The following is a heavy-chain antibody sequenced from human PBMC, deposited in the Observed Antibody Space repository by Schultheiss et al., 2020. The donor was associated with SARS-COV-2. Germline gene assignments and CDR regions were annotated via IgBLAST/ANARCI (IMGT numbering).Heavy chain of an antibody. D-gene: IGHD3-10*01. Sequence: SETLSLTCTVSGGSISSYYWSWIRQPPGKGLEWIGYIYYSGSTNYNPSLKSRVTISVDSSKNHFSLKVTSVSAADTAVYYCARVPLVRGVIIRESNYYYYMDVWGKGTTVTVSS. CDR2: IYYSGST. CDR3: ARVPLVRGVIIRESNYYYYMDV. V-gene: IGHV4-59*01. J-gene: IGHJ6*03. CDR1: GGSISSYY.